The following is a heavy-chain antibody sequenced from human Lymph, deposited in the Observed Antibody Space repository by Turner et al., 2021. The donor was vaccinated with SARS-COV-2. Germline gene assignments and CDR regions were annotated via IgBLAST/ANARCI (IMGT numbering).Heavy chain of an antibody. CDR1: GGSMNSNY. J-gene: IGHJ5*02. Sequence: QVQLLESGPRLVTPLETLSLTCTVSGGSMNSNYWSWIRQPPGKRLDWIGYIYYRGSTNYDPSLKSRVTISVDTSKNQFSLKLTSVTAAETAIYYCARETVNNWVDPWGQGILVTVSS. V-gene: IGHV4-59*01. CDR2: IYYRGST. CDR3: ARETVNNWVDP. D-gene: IGHD2-21*02.